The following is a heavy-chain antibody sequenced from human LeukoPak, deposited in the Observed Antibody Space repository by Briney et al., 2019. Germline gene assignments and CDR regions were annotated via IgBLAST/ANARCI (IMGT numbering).Heavy chain of an antibody. CDR2: IYYSGST. V-gene: IGHV4-30-4*01. CDR3: ARDEVAVTTRGRYYYGMDV. J-gene: IGHJ6*02. CDR1: GGSISSGDYY. Sequence: SETLSLTCTVSGGSISSGDYYWSWIRQPPGKGLEWIGYIYYSGSTYYNPSLKSRVTISVDTSKNQFSLKLSSVTAADAAVYYCARDEVAVTTRGRYYYGMDVWGQGTTVIVSS. D-gene: IGHD4-17*01.